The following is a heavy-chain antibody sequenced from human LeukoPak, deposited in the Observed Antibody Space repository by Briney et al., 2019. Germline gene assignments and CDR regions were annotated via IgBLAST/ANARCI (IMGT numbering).Heavy chain of an antibody. D-gene: IGHD2-15*01. CDR3: ARGGIYDCSGGSCYGPTHQNNAFDI. CDR2: IYYSGST. J-gene: IGHJ3*02. V-gene: IGHV4-39*07. CDR1: GGSISSSSYY. Sequence: PSETLSLTCTVSGGSISSSSYYWGWIRQPPGKGLEWIGSIYYSGSTYYNPSLKSRVTISVDTSKNQFSLKLSPVTAADTAVYYCARGGIYDCSGGSCYGPTHQNNAFDIWGQGTMVTVSS.